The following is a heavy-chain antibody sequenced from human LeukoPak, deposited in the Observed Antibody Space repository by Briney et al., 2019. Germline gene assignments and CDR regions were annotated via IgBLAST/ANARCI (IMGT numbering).Heavy chain of an antibody. CDR2: IRNDGRNK. CDR1: GFTFSSYA. J-gene: IGHJ1*01. CDR3: ANSGPAAINAPEFFHH. Sequence: AGGSLRFSCAACGFTFSSYAMHGVRQAGGKVQEWVAYIRNDGRNKFYADSVKGQFTISRDNSKNTLYLEMNSLTAGDTAVYYCANSGPAAINAPEFFHHWGQGTLVTVSS. D-gene: IGHD2-2*02. V-gene: IGHV3-30*02.